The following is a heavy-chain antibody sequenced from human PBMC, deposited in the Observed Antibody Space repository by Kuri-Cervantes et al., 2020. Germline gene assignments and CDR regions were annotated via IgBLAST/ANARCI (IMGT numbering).Heavy chain of an antibody. CDR3: AKDWGYFDWLLDAFDI. J-gene: IGHJ3*02. V-gene: IGHV3-23*01. Sequence: GESLKISCAASGFTFSSYAMSWVRQAPGKGLEWVSAISGSGGSTYYADSVKGRFTISRDNSKNTLYLQMNSLRAEDTAVYYCAKDWGYFDWLLDAFDIWGQGTMVTVSS. CDR1: GFTFSSYA. D-gene: IGHD3-9*01. CDR2: ISGSGGST.